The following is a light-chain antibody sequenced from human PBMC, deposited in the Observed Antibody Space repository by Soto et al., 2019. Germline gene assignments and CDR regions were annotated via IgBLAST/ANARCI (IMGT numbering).Light chain of an antibody. V-gene: IGLV1-40*01. CDR3: QSYDSRLSGYV. CDR1: SSNIGAGYD. J-gene: IGLJ1*01. Sequence: HSVLTQPPSVSGAPGQRVTISCTGSSSNIGAGYDVNWYQQLPGAAPKFLIYGNSNRPSGVPDRFSGSESGTSASLAITGLQAEDEADYYCQSYDSRLSGYVFGTGTKVTV. CDR2: GNS.